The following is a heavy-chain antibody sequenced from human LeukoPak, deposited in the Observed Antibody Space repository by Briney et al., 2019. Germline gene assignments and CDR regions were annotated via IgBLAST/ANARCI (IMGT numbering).Heavy chain of an antibody. J-gene: IGHJ6*03. CDR1: GYTFTSYG. D-gene: IGHD3-10*01. V-gene: IGHV1-18*01. Sequence: ASVKVSCKASGYTFTSYGISWVRQAPGQGLEWMGWISAYNGNTNYAQKLQGRVTMTTDTSTSTAYMELRSLRSDDTAVYYCARAPGGGFGELFSYYYYYMDVWGKGTTVTISS. CDR2: ISAYNGNT. CDR3: ARAPGGGFGELFSYYYYYMDV.